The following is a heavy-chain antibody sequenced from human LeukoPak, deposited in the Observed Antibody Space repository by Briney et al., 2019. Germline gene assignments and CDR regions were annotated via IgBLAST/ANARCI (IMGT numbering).Heavy chain of an antibody. CDR2: IYYSGST. Sequence: PSETLSLTCTVSGGSISSYYWSWIRQPPGKGLEWIGYIYYSGSTDYNPSLKSRVTLSVDTSKNQFSLKLSSVTAADTAVYYCARAGAYKSTSYYYYGMDVWGQGTTVTVSS. D-gene: IGHD1-14*01. CDR1: GGSISSYY. V-gene: IGHV4-59*01. CDR3: ARAGAYKSTSYYYYGMDV. J-gene: IGHJ6*02.